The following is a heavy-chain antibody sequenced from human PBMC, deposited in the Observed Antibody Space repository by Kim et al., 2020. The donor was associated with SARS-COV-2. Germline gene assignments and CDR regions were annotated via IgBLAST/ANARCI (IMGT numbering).Heavy chain of an antibody. CDR2: ISYDGSNK. Sequence: GGSLRLSCAASGFTFSSYGMHWVRQAPGKGLEWVAVISYDGSNKYYADSVKGRFTISRDNSKNTLSLQMNSQRAEDTAVYDCAKAPTGYYDILTGYYMDYWGQGTPVTVSS. D-gene: IGHD3-9*01. J-gene: IGHJ4*02. CDR1: GFTFSSYG. CDR3: AKAPTGYYDILTGYYMDY. V-gene: IGHV3-30*18.